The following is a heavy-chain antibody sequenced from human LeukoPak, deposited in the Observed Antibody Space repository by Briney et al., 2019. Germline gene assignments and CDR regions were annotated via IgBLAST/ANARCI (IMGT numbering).Heavy chain of an antibody. CDR1: GFTFNDYW. CDR3: ARDSRMNYYAS. J-gene: IGHJ5*02. Sequence: QAGGSLRLSCTASGFTFNDYWMTWVRQTPGKGLEWLANINEDGSAKNYVDSVKGRFTISRDNAVNSLYLQMNSLRAEDTAMYYSARDSRMNYYASWGRGTLVTVSS. D-gene: IGHD3-3*01. V-gene: IGHV3-7*01. CDR2: INEDGSAK.